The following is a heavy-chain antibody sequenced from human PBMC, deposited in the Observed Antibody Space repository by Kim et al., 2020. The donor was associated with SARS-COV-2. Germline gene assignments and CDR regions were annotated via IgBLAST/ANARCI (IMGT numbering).Heavy chain of an antibody. V-gene: IGHV4-34*01. D-gene: IGHD1-26*01. Sequence: NYNPSLKSRVTISVDTSKNQFSLKLSSVTAADTAVYYCARVGTAWELWDCWGQGTLVTVSS. J-gene: IGHJ4*02. CDR3: ARVGTAWELWDC.